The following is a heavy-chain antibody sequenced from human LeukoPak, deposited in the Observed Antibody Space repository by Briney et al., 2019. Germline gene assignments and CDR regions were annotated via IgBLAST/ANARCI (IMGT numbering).Heavy chain of an antibody. Sequence: GGSLRLSCAASGFTFDNYAMHWVRQAPGKGLEWVAGISWDSGNIGYADSVKGRFTISRDNAKNSLYLQMNSLTAEDTAVYYCTRDLAAAATWGQGTLVTVSS. D-gene: IGHD6-13*01. CDR2: ISWDSGNI. CDR3: TRDLAAAAT. J-gene: IGHJ5*02. V-gene: IGHV3-9*01. CDR1: GFTFDNYA.